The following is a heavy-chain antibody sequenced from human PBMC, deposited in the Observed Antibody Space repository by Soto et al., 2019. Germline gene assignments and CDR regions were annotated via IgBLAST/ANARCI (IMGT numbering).Heavy chain of an antibody. D-gene: IGHD3-9*01. CDR1: GFTFSSYA. Sequence: GGSLRLSCAASGFTFSSYAMSWVRQAPGKGLEWVSAISGSGGSTYYADSVKGRFTISRDNSKNTLYLQMNSLRAEDTAVYYCAKPRLGLRYFDWLFDYWGQGTLVTVSS. CDR3: AKPRLGLRYFDWLFDY. J-gene: IGHJ4*02. CDR2: ISGSGGST. V-gene: IGHV3-23*01.